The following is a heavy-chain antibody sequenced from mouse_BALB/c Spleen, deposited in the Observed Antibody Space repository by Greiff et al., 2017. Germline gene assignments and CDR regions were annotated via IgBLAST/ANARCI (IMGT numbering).Heavy chain of an antibody. CDR1: GFTFSSFG. CDR3: ARSTLLRPAWFAY. Sequence: EVQVVESGGGLVQPGGSRKLSCAASGFTFSSFGMHWVRQAPEKGLEWVAYISSGSSTIYYADTVKGRFTISRDNPKNTLFLQMTSLRSEDTAMYYCARSTLLRPAWFAYWGQGTLVTVSA. CDR2: ISSGSSTI. V-gene: IGHV5-17*02. J-gene: IGHJ3*01. D-gene: IGHD1-2*01.